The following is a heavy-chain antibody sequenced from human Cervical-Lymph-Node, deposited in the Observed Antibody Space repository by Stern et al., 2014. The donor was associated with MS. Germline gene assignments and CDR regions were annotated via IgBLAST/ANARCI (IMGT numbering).Heavy chain of an antibody. V-gene: IGHV1-69*04. Sequence: DQLVESGAEVKKPGSSVNASCMASGGTFSSSYAITWMRQAPGQGLEWMGRIIPILGLPYYAQKFQGRVTITADTSTNTAYMGLNSLTSEDTAVYYCARGVVSNRATATLHNLFDPWGQGTLVTVSS. CDR1: GGTFSSSYA. CDR2: IIPILGLP. D-gene: IGHD1-1*01. J-gene: IGHJ5*02. CDR3: ARGVVSNRATATLHNLFDP.